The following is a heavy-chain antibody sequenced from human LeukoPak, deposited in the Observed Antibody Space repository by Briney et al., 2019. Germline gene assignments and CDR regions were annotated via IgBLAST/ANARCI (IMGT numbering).Heavy chain of an antibody. J-gene: IGHJ4*02. D-gene: IGHD6-13*01. Sequence: ASVKVSCKASGYTFTGYHIHGVRQAPGQGREWMGRINPYSGDTNFAQKFQGRVTMTRDTSITTAYMDLSSLTPDDTAVYFCARDQGSLTRSWYTGYWGQGTQVTVSS. CDR3: ARDQGSLTRSWYTGY. CDR2: INPYSGDT. CDR1: GYTFTGYH. V-gene: IGHV1-2*06.